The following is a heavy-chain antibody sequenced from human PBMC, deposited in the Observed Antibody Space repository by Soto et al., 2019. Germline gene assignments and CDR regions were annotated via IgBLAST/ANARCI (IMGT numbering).Heavy chain of an antibody. D-gene: IGHD6-19*01. CDR3: ASYTGHIGAWYAFDY. CDR1: SGSINSSDW. CDR2: IYHTGNT. V-gene: IGHV4-4*02. J-gene: IGHJ4*02. Sequence: SETLSLTCAVSSGSINSSDWWSWVRQPPGKGLEWIGEIYHTGNTNYNPSLKSRVTISVDKSKNQFSLRLSSVTAADTAIYYCASYTGHIGAWYAFDYWGQGTLVTVSS.